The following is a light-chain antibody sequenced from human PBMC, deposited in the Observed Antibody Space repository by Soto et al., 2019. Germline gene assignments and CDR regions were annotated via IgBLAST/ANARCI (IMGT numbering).Light chain of an antibody. Sequence: IVLTQSPGTLSLSPWERATLSCRASQSVSSSYLAWYQQKPGQAPRLLIYGASSRATGIPDRFSGSGSGTDFTLTISRLEPEDFAVYYCQQHDILPITFGQGTRLEIK. CDR1: QSVSSSY. J-gene: IGKJ5*01. CDR3: QQHDILPIT. CDR2: GAS. V-gene: IGKV3-20*01.